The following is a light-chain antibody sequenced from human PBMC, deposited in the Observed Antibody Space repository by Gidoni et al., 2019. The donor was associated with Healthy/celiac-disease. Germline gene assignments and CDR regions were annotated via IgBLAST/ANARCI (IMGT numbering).Light chain of an antibody. CDR2: GAS. V-gene: IGKV3-20*01. CDR1: QSVSSSY. CDR3: QQYGSSPPCS. Sequence: DIVLTQSPGTLSLSPGERATLSCRASQSVSSSYLAWNQQKPGQAPRLLISGASSSATGIPDRFSGSGSGTDFTLTISRLETEDFAVYYCQQYGSSPPCSFGQGTKLEIK. J-gene: IGKJ2*04.